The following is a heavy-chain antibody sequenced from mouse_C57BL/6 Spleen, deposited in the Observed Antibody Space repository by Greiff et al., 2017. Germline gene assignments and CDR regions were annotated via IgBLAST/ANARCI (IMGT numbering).Heavy chain of an antibody. Sequence: QLQQPGAELVRPGSSVKLSCKASGYTFTSYWMHWVKQRPIQGLEWIGNIDPSDSETHYNQKFKDKATLTVDKSSSTAYMQLSSLTSEDSAVYYCAKDSYGQVPVYYAMDYWGQGTSVTVSS. CDR3: AKDSYGQVPVYYAMDY. CDR2: IDPSDSET. CDR1: GYTFTSYW. V-gene: IGHV1-52*01. D-gene: IGHD1-1*02. J-gene: IGHJ4*01.